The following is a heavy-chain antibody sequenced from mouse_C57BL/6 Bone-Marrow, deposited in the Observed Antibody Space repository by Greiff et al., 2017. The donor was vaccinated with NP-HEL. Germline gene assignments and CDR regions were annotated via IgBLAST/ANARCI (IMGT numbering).Heavy chain of an antibody. CDR1: GFTFSSYT. CDR2: ISGGGGNT. J-gene: IGHJ2*01. Sequence: EVQVVESGGGLVKPGGSLKLSCAASGFTFSSYTMSWVRQTPEKRLEWVATISGGGGNTYYPDSVKGRFTISRDNAKNTLYLQMSSLRSEDTALYYCASSSYVGYFDDWGQGTTLTVSS. D-gene: IGHD1-1*01. V-gene: IGHV5-9*01. CDR3: ASSSYVGYFDD.